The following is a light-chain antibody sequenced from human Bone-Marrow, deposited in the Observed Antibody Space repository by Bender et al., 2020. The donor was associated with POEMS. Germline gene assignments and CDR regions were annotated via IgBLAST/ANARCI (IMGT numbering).Light chain of an antibody. CDR3: SSWDDSLSGWV. CDR1: SSNIGAGYD. Sequence: QSVLTQPPSVSEAPGQRVTISCTGSSSNIGAGYDVHWYQQLPGTAPKLLIYYDDQLSSGVSDRFSASKSGSSASLAISDIQSEDEGDYYCSSWDDSLSGWVFGGGTKLTVL. CDR2: YDD. J-gene: IGLJ3*02. V-gene: IGLV1-40*01.